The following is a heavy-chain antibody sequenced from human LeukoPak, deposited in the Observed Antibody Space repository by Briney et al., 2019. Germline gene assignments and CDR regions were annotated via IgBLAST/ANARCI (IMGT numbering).Heavy chain of an antibody. J-gene: IGHJ5*02. CDR2: INPNSGGT. CDR1: GYTFTGYY. D-gene: IGHD6-6*01. CDR3: ARAMRLARNWFDP. V-gene: IGHV1-2*02. Sequence: ASVTVSCKASGYTFTGYYMHWVRQAPGQGREGMGWINPNSGGTNYAQKFQGRVTMTRDTSISTAYMELSRLRSHDPAVYYCARAMRLARNWFDPWRQGTLVTVPS.